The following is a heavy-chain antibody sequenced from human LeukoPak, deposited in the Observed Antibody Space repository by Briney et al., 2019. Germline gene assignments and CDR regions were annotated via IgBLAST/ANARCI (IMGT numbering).Heavy chain of an antibody. Sequence: PGGSLRLSCAASGFTFSSYAMTWVRQAPGKGLEWVSSISSSGGSTYYADSVKGRFTISRDNSKNTLYLQMNSLRAEDTAVYYCAKRIQSAMATGYWGQGTLVTVSS. CDR2: ISSSGGST. V-gene: IGHV3-23*01. J-gene: IGHJ4*02. CDR3: AKRIQSAMATGY. D-gene: IGHD5-18*01. CDR1: GFTFSSYA.